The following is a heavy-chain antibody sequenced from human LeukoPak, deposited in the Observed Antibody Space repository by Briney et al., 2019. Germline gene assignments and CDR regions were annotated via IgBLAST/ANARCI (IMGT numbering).Heavy chain of an antibody. CDR3: AKDISYGDYAFDY. Sequence: GGSLTLSCAASGFTFDDYAMHWVRQAPGKGLEWVSGISWNSGSIGYADSVKGRFTISRDNAKNSLYLQMNSLRAEDTALYYCAKDISYGDYAFDYWGQGTLVTVSS. CDR2: ISWNSGSI. D-gene: IGHD4-17*01. CDR1: GFTFDDYA. V-gene: IGHV3-9*01. J-gene: IGHJ4*02.